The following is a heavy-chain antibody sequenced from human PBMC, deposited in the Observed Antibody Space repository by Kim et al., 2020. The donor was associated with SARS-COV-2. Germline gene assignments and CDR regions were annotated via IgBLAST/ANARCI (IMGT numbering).Heavy chain of an antibody. V-gene: IGHV3-30-3*01. CDR3: ASGVAALHPVGYFDY. D-gene: IGHD6-25*01. J-gene: IGHJ4*03. CDR1: GSTFSSYA. CDR2: ISYDGSNK. Sequence: GGSLRLSCAASGSTFSSYAMHWVRQAPGKGLEWVAVISYDGSNKYYADSVKGRFTISRDNSKNTLYLQMNSLRAQDTAVYSCASGVAALHPVGYFDYWG.